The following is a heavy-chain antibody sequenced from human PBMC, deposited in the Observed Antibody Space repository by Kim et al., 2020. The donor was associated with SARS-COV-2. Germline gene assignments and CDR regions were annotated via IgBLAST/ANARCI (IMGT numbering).Heavy chain of an antibody. CDR1: GFTFSSYW. D-gene: IGHD3-3*01. J-gene: IGHJ4*02. Sequence: GGSLRLSCAVSGFTFSSYWMSWVRQAPGKGLEWVANINQDGSEKSYVDSVKGRFTISRDNAKNSLYLQMNSLRAEDTAVYYCARGWPSEWSGDYWGQGTLVTVSS. V-gene: IGHV3-7*03. CDR2: INQDGSEK. CDR3: ARGWPSEWSGDY.